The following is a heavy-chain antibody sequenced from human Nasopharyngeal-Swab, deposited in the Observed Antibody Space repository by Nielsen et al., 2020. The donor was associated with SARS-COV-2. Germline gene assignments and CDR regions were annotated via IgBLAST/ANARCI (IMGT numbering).Heavy chain of an antibody. V-gene: IGHV1-69*13. CDR1: GGTFSSYA. D-gene: IGHD3-10*01. CDR3: ARIMVRGVIISGYYYGMDV. Sequence: SVKVSCKASGGTFSSYAISWVRQAPGQGLEWMGGIIPIFGTANYAQKFQDRVTITADESTSTAYMELSSLRSEDTAVYYCARIMVRGVIISGYYYGMDVWGQGTTVTVSS. CDR2: IIPIFGTA. J-gene: IGHJ6*02.